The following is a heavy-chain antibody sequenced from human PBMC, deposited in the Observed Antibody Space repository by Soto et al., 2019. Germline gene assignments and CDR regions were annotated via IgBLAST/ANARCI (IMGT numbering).Heavy chain of an antibody. CDR3: AKGSASARPYFFDS. CDR2: INLRGDYT. J-gene: IGHJ4*02. CDR1: GFPFNNYV. V-gene: IGHV3-23*01. Sequence: EVQLLESGGGLVQPGGSLRLSCAASGFPFNNYVMSWVRQAPGEGLDWVSAINLRGDYTYYADSVKGRFTVSRDNSKNTLFLQMNNLRAEDTAFYYCAKGSASARPYFFDSWGQGTLVTVSS. D-gene: IGHD6-6*01.